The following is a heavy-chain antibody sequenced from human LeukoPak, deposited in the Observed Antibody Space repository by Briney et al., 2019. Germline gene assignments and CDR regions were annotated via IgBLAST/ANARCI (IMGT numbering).Heavy chain of an antibody. CDR3: ARGAMTTGPNWFDP. Sequence: ASVKVSCKASGYTFTSYDINWVRQATGQGIEWVGWMSPNSGNTGYAQKFQGRVTMTSNTSISTAYMELSSLRSEDTAVYYCARGAMTTGPNWFDPWGQGTLVTVSS. CDR2: MSPNSGNT. V-gene: IGHV1-8*01. D-gene: IGHD4-11*01. J-gene: IGHJ5*02. CDR1: GYTFTSYD.